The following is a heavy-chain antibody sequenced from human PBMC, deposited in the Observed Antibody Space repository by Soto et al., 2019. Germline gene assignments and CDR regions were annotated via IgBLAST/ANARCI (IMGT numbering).Heavy chain of an antibody. CDR3: TRDREKQWLYPGH. CDR2: IRSKAYGETT. Sequence: HPGGSLRLSCTASGFTFGDYAMSWFRQAPGKGLEWVGFIRSKAYGETTEYAASVKGRFTISRDDSKSIAYLQMNSLKTEDTAVYYCTRDREKQWLYPGHWGQGTLVTVPQ. CDR1: GFTFGDYA. D-gene: IGHD6-19*01. J-gene: IGHJ4*02. V-gene: IGHV3-49*03.